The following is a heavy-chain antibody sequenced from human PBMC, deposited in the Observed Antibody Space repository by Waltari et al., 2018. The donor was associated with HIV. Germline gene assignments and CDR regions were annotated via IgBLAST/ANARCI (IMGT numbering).Heavy chain of an antibody. Sequence: QVQLQESGPGLVKPPETLSLTCTVSGCSISSFYWSWIRQPPGKGLEWIGYVHYRGSTKYNPSLKSRVTISVDTSKNQFSLKLRSVTAADTAMYFCARDDGSAGIAYWGQGTLVTVSS. J-gene: IGHJ4*02. V-gene: IGHV4-59*01. CDR2: VHYRGST. CDR3: ARDDGSAGIAY. CDR1: GCSISSFY. D-gene: IGHD3-16*01.